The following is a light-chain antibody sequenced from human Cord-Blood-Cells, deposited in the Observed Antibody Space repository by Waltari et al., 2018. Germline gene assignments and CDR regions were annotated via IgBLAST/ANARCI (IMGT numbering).Light chain of an antibody. J-gene: IGKJ5*01. CDR3: QQYNSYSPIT. CDR2: DAS. V-gene: IGKV1-5*01. Sequence: DIQITQSPSSMSASVGDRVTITCRDSQSISSWLAWYQQKPGKAPKLLLYDASSLESGVPSRFSGSGSGTEFTLTISSLQPDDFATYYCQQYNSYSPITFGQGTRLEIK. CDR1: QSISSW.